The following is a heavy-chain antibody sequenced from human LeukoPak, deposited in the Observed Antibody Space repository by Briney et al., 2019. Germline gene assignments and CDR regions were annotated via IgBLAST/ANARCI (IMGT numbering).Heavy chain of an antibody. CDR2: ISAYNGNT. Sequence: ASVKVSCKASGYTFTSYGISWVRQAPGQGLEWMGWISAYNGNTNYAQKPQGRVTMTTDTSTSTAYMELRSLRSDDTAVYYCARDNWAPTRAYYYDSSGYQGSDWYFDLWGRGTLVTVSS. CDR1: GYTFTSYG. D-gene: IGHD3-22*01. J-gene: IGHJ2*01. CDR3: ARDNWAPTRAYYYDSSGYQGSDWYFDL. V-gene: IGHV1-18*01.